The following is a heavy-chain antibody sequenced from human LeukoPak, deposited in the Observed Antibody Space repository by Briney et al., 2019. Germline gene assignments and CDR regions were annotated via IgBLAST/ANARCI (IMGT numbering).Heavy chain of an antibody. J-gene: IGHJ4*02. Sequence: GGSLRLSCAASGFTFSSYAMSWVRQAPGKGLEWVSAISGSDGSTYYADSVKGRFTISRDNSKNTLYLQMNSLRAEDTAVYYCAKSIVVGRLSFDYWGQGTLVTVSS. CDR1: GFTFSSYA. D-gene: IGHD2-21*01. V-gene: IGHV3-23*01. CDR3: AKSIVVGRLSFDY. CDR2: ISGSDGST.